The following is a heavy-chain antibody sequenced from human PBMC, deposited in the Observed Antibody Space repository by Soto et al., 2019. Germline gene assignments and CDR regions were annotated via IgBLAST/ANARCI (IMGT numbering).Heavy chain of an antibody. CDR1: GGSLSGGSYY. Sequence: SETLSLTCSVSGGSLSGGSYYWSWIRQPPGKGLEWVGYTYYTGTTNYNPSLASRVTLSVDTSKNQFSLKMTSVTAADRAMYFCARYNSYAIDYWGRGTLVTVSS. D-gene: IGHD2-8*01. CDR3: ARYNSYAIDY. V-gene: IGHV4-61*01. J-gene: IGHJ4*02. CDR2: TYYTGTT.